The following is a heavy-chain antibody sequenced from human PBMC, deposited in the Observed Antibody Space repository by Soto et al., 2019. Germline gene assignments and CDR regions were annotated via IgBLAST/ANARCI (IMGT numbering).Heavy chain of an antibody. V-gene: IGHV3-33*05. CDR3: LRGWGRGVHLSCLDW. D-gene: IGHD3-3*01. CDR2: ILYDGFNE. J-gene: IGHJ3*01. CDR1: GFTFRQYG. Sequence: QVQLVESGGGVVQPGTSLRLSCAASGFTFRQYGMHWVRQAPGKGLEWVAVILYDGFNEYYADSVRGRFTVSRDNSGNRVYLQLNSLRVEDTAVYYCLRGWGRGVHLSCLDWWGQGTAVVVSS.